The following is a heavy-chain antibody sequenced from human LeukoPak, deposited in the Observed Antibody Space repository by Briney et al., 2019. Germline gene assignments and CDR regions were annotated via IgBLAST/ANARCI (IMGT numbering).Heavy chain of an antibody. CDR3: ARGYSSSWYTEYYFDY. V-gene: IGHV3-7*01. CDR1: GFTFSNAW. J-gene: IGHJ4*02. D-gene: IGHD6-13*01. CDR2: IKTDGSEK. Sequence: GGSLRLSCAASGFTFSNAWMSWVRQAPGKGLEWVANIKTDGSEKYYVDSVKGRFTISRDNAKNSLYLQMNSLRAEDTAVYYCARGYSSSWYTEYYFDYWGQGTLVTVSS.